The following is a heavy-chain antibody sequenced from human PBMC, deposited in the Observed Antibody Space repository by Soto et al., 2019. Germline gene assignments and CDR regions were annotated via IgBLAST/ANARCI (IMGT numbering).Heavy chain of an antibody. Sequence: QVQLVQSGAEVKKPGSSVKVSCKASGGTFSSYAISWVRQAPGQGLEWMGGIIPIFGTANYAQKFEGRVTITADESASTAYMELSSLRSKDTAVYYCARSCSGGSCYARYYYYYGMDVWGQGTTVTVSS. CDR1: GGTFSSYA. CDR2: IIPIFGTA. J-gene: IGHJ6*02. D-gene: IGHD2-15*01. V-gene: IGHV1-69*01. CDR3: ARSCSGGSCYARYYYYYGMDV.